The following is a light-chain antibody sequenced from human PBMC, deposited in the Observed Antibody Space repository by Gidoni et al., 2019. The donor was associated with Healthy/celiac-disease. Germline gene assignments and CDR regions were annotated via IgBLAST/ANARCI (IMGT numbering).Light chain of an antibody. Sequence: EIVLTQSPGTLSLSPGERATLSCRASQSVSSSYLAWYQQKPGQAPRLLIYGASSRATGIPDRFSGSGSGTDFTLTISRLEHEDCAVYYCQQYGSGYTFXQXTKLEIK. J-gene: IGKJ2*01. CDR2: GAS. CDR3: QQYGSGYT. V-gene: IGKV3-20*01. CDR1: QSVSSSY.